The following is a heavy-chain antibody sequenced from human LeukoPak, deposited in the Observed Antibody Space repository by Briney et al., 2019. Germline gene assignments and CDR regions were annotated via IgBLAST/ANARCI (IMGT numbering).Heavy chain of an antibody. Sequence: GGSLRLSCIASGFTFSNYWMHWVRHAPGKGLVWVPRINSDGSSTSYADSVKGRFTISRDNAKNTLYLQMNSLRAEDTAVYYCAREVGSGNSDRYFDYWGQGTLVTVSS. V-gene: IGHV3-74*01. D-gene: IGHD3-10*01. J-gene: IGHJ4*02. CDR1: GFTFSNYW. CDR2: INSDGSST. CDR3: AREVGSGNSDRYFDY.